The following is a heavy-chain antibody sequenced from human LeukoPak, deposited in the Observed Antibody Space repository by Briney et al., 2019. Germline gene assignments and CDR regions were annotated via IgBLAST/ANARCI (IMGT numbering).Heavy chain of an antibody. V-gene: IGHV4-34*01. CDR3: ASSYGDHVAFDI. D-gene: IGHD4-17*01. CDR1: GGSFSGYY. Sequence: SETLSLTCAVYGGSFSGYYWSWIRQPPGKGLEWIGEINHRGSTNYNPSLKSRVTVSLDTSKNQFSLKLSSVTAADTAVYYCASSYGDHVAFDIWGQGTMVTVSS. CDR2: INHRGST. J-gene: IGHJ3*02.